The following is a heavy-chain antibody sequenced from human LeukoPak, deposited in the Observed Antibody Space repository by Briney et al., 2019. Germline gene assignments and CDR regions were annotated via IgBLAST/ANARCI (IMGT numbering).Heavy chain of an antibody. CDR3: ARDLLGGYDRSTGYYYYGMDV. CDR2: INPNSGGT. Sequence: GASVKVSCKASGYTFTGYYMHWVRQAPGQGLEWMGWINPNSGGTNYAQKFQGRVTMTRDTSISTAYMELSRLRSDDTAVYYCARDLLGGYDRSTGYYYYGMDVWGQGTTVTVSS. J-gene: IGHJ6*02. D-gene: IGHD5-12*01. CDR1: GYTFTGYY. V-gene: IGHV1-2*02.